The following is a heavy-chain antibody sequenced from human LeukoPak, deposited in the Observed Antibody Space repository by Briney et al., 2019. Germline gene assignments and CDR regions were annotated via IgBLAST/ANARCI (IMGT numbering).Heavy chain of an antibody. CDR3: ARDDIVVVPAAKGYYYGMDV. CDR1: GYTFTGYY. V-gene: IGHV1-2*02. CDR2: INPNSGGT. Sequence: GASVKVSCKASGYTFTGYYMHWVRLAPGQGLEWMGWINPNSGGTNYAQKFQGRVTMTRDTSISTAYMELSRLRSDDTAVYYCARDDIVVVPAAKGYYYGMDVWGQGTTVTVSS. D-gene: IGHD2-2*01. J-gene: IGHJ6*02.